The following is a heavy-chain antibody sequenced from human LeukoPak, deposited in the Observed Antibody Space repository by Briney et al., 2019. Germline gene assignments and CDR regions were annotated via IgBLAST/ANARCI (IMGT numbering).Heavy chain of an antibody. CDR1: GFTDSSNY. CDR2: ILYDGSNK. D-gene: IGHD4-23*01. V-gene: IGHV3-30*18. J-gene: IGHJ3*02. CDR3: AKGDYGGNSHTFDI. Sequence: GGSLRLSCAASGFTDSSNYMSWVRQGPGQGLEWVAVILYDGSNKYYADSVKGRLTISRDNSKNTLSLQVNSLRSEDTAVYFCAKGDYGGNSHTFDIWGQGTMVTVSS.